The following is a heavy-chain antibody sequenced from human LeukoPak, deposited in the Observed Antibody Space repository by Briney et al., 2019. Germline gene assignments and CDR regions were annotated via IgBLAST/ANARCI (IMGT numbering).Heavy chain of an antibody. V-gene: IGHV4-4*02. D-gene: IGHD6-13*01. CDR1: GFTFSSYAM. CDR3: ARDTSAAGTFDY. J-gene: IGHJ4*02. CDR2: IYHSGST. Sequence: GSLRLSCAASGFTFSSYAMSWVRQAPGKGLEWIGEIYHSGSTNYNPSLKSRVTISVDKSKNQFSLKLSSATATDTAVYYCARDTSAAGTFDYWGQGTLVTASS.